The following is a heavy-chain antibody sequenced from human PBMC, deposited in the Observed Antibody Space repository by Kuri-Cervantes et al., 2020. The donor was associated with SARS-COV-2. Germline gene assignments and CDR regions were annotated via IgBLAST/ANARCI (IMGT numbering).Heavy chain of an antibody. J-gene: IGHJ4*02. CDR1: GYTFTMFS. V-gene: IGHV1-3*04. CDR3: ARVPRGAVLDYFDY. D-gene: IGHD5-12*01. CDR2: INTANGNT. Sequence: ASVKVSCKASGYTFTMFSIHWVRQAPGQRPERMGWINTANGNTKYSQKFQGRVTISRDASATTAYMELSSLRSEDTAVYYCARVPRGAVLDYFDYWGQGTLVTVSS.